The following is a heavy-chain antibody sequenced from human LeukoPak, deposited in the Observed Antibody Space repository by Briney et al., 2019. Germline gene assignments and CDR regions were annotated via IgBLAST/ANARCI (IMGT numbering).Heavy chain of an antibody. D-gene: IGHD6-19*01. J-gene: IGHJ4*02. CDR3: ARGGDTYSSGWYPDPFDY. CDR1: GFTFSSYG. V-gene: IGHV3-30*03. Sequence: PGRSLRLSCAASGFTFSSYGMHWVRQAPGKGLEWVAVISYDGSNKYYADSVKGRFTISRDNSKNTLYLQMNSLRAEDTAVYYCARGGDTYSSGWYPDPFDYWGQGTLVTVSS. CDR2: ISYDGSNK.